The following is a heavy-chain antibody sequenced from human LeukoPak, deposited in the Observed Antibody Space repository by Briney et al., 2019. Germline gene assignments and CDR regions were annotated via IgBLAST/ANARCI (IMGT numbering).Heavy chain of an antibody. V-gene: IGHV3-53*01. CDR1: GFTFSSYA. CDR2: IYSGGST. CDR3: AAPYDFWSGSFDY. J-gene: IGHJ4*02. Sequence: GGSLRLSCAASGFTFSSYAMSWVRQAPGKGLEWVSVIYSGGSTYYADSVKGRFTISRDNSKNTLYLQMNSLRAEDTAVYYCAAPYDFWSGSFDYWGQGTLVTVSS. D-gene: IGHD3-3*01.